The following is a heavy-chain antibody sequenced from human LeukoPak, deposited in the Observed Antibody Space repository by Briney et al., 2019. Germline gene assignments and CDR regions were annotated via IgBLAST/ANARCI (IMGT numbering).Heavy chain of an antibody. Sequence: ASVKVSCKASGYTFTGYYMHWVQQAPGQGLEWMGWINPNSGGTNYAQKFQGWVTMTRDTSISTAYMELSRLRSDDTAVYYCARGVATMVRGVIGWSGGWERPGHPRNGFDPWGQGTLVTVSS. D-gene: IGHD3-10*01. CDR3: ARGVATMVRGVIGWSGGWERPGHPRNGFDP. CDR2: INPNSGGT. V-gene: IGHV1-2*04. J-gene: IGHJ5*02. CDR1: GYTFTGYY.